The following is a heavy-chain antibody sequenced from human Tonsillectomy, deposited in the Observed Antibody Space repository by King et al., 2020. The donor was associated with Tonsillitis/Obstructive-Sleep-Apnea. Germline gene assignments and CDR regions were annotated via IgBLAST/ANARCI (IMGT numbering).Heavy chain of an antibody. J-gene: IGHJ4*02. CDR3: AKVLGVDPSTPYYFGS. V-gene: IGHV3-23*04. CDR2: ISASGVST. Sequence: VQLVESGGSLVQPGGSLRLSCAASGFTFSNYAMTWVRQAPGKGLEWVSSISASGVSTYYADSVKGRFTISRDNSKNTLSLQMNSLRAEDTAFYYCAKVLGVDPSTPYYFGSWGQGTLVTVSS. CDR1: GFTFSNYA. D-gene: IGHD2-2*01.